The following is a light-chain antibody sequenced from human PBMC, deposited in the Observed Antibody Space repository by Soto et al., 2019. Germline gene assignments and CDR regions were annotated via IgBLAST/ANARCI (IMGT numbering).Light chain of an antibody. CDR2: AAS. V-gene: IGKV1-8*01. CDR3: QKYDTAPLT. Sequence: IRTTQSPSSFSASTGARVTIPCGASQGISSYLAWYQQKPGKAPKLLIYAASTLQSGVPSRFSGSGSGTDFTLTISCLQPEDVATYYCQKYDTAPLTFGQGTKVDIK. CDR1: QGISSY. J-gene: IGKJ1*01.